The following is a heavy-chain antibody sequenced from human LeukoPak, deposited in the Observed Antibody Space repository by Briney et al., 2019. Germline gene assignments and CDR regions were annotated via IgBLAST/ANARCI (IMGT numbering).Heavy chain of an antibody. Sequence: GASVKLSYKASGYTFTIYDISGVRQAPGQGLEWMGCLSAYNGNTNCAQKLQGRVTMTTDTSTSTAYMELRSLRSDDTAVYYCARDPRPTGRYSYLDYWGQGTLVTVSS. CDR2: LSAYNGNT. J-gene: IGHJ4*02. CDR3: ARDPRPTGRYSYLDY. D-gene: IGHD3-16*02. V-gene: IGHV1-18*01. CDR1: GYTFTIYD.